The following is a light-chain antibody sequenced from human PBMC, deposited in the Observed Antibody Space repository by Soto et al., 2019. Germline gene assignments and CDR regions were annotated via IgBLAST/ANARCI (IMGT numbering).Light chain of an antibody. Sequence: DIQLTQSPSTLSASVRDRITLTCRASQSINIWLAWYQQTPGKAPKILIFDASRLATGVPSRFSGSGSGTEFTLTISGLQPDDFATYYCQQYNGYSTWTFGQGTRVETK. V-gene: IGKV1-5*01. J-gene: IGKJ1*01. CDR3: QQYNGYSTWT. CDR2: DAS. CDR1: QSINIW.